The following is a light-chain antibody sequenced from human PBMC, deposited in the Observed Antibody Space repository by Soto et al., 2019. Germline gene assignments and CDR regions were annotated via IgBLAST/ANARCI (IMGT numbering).Light chain of an antibody. Sequence: DIHMTHSPSSLSASVGDRVTITCRASQSISSYLNWYQQKPGKAPKLLIYAASSLQSGVPSRFSGSGSGTEFTLTISSLQPDDFATYYCQQYNTYSAFGQGTKVDIK. CDR1: QSISSY. V-gene: IGKV1-39*01. CDR3: QQYNTYSA. J-gene: IGKJ1*01. CDR2: AAS.